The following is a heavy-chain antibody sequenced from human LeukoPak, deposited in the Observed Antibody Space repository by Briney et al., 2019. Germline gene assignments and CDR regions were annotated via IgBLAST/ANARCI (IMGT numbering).Heavy chain of an antibody. J-gene: IGHJ3*02. CDR1: GYAFTSYY. CDR3: ARDATCTPDAFDI. V-gene: IGHV1-46*01. Sequence: GASVKVSCTASGYAFTSYYMHWVRQAPGQGLEWMGIINPSGGSTSYAQKFQGRVTMTRDTSTSTVHMELSSLRSEDTAVYYCARDATCTPDAFDIWGQGTMVTVSS. CDR2: INPSGGST.